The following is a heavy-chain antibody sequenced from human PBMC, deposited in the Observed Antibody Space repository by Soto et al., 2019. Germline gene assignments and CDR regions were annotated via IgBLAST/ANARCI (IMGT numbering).Heavy chain of an antibody. CDR2: ISSTTNYI. J-gene: IGHJ4*02. Sequence: LGGYLRLSCAASGFTFTRYSMNWVRQAPGKGLEWVSSISSTTNYIYYGDSMKGRFTISRDNAKNSLYLEMNSLRAEDTAVYYCARESEYLTSHFDVWGKG. D-gene: IGHD2-2*01. V-gene: IGHV3-21*06. CDR3: ARESEYLTSHFDV. CDR1: GFTFTRYS.